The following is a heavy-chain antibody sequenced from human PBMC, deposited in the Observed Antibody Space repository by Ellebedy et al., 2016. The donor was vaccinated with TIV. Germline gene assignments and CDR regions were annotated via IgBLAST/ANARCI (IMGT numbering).Heavy chain of an antibody. CDR3: ARHIGERWREPPYYFDY. J-gene: IGHJ4*02. CDR1: GYSFTSYW. CDR2: IYPGDSDT. V-gene: IGHV5-51*01. Sequence: GGSLRLXXKGSGYSFTSYWIGWVRQMPGKGLEWMGIIYPGDSDTRYSPSFQGQVTISADKSISTAYLQWSSLKASDTAMYYCARHIGERWREPPYYFDYWGQGTLVTVSS. D-gene: IGHD3-10*01.